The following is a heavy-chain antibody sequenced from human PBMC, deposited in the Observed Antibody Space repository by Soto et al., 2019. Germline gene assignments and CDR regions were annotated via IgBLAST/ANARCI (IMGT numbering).Heavy chain of an antibody. CDR1: EGTFSTYT. CDR3: SIGTWSAETFDV. Sequence: QVHLVQSGAEVKKPGSSVKVSCKATEGTFSTYTLIWVRQAPGQGLEWMGRIIPMLTVRNSAQKFQDRVNLTADKSTSTAFMELTRLTSDDTAVYYCSIGTWSAETFDVWGQGTMVTVSS. CDR2: IIPMLTVR. V-gene: IGHV1-69*02. D-gene: IGHD2-2*01. J-gene: IGHJ3*01.